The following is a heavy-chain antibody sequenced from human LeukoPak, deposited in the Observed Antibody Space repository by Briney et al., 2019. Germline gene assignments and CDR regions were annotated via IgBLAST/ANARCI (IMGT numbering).Heavy chain of an antibody. Sequence: GGSLRLSCAASGFTFSSYSMNWVRQAPGKGLEWVSYISSSSSMIYYADSVKGRFTISRDNAKNSLYLQMKSLRDEDTAIYYCARDYGDLPARVPYFDYWGQGTLVSVSS. V-gene: IGHV3-48*02. J-gene: IGHJ4*02. CDR1: GFTFSSYS. D-gene: IGHD4-17*01. CDR2: ISSSSSMI. CDR3: ARDYGDLPARVPYFDY.